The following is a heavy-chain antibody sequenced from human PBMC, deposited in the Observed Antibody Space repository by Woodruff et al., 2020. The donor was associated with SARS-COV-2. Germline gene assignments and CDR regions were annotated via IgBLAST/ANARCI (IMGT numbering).Heavy chain of an antibody. V-gene: IGHV2-70*01. CDR3: ARNPYGGNSDY. D-gene: IGHD4-17*01. J-gene: IGHJ4*02. Sequence: LALIDWDDHKYYSTSLKTRLTISKDTSKNQVVLTMTNMDPVDTATYYCARNPYGGNSDYWGQGTLVTVSS. CDR2: IDWDDHK.